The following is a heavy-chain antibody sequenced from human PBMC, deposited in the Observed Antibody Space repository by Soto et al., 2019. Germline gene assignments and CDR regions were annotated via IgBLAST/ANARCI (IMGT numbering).Heavy chain of an antibody. CDR2: INSDGTTT. CDR1: GFTFNNFW. J-gene: IGHJ4*02. V-gene: IGHV3-74*01. CDR3: VRDIR. Sequence: EVQRVESGGGLVQPGGSLRLSCAASGFTFNNFWMYWVHQTPEKGLVWVSGINSDGTTTIYADSVKGRFTISRDNAKNTLYLQMNSLTVEDTAIYYCVRDIRWGQGTLVTVSS.